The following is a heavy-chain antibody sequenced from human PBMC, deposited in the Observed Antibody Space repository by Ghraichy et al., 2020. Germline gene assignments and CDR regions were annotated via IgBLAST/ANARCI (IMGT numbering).Heavy chain of an antibody. J-gene: IGHJ4*02. CDR1: GYSISSGYY. D-gene: IGHD4/OR15-4a*01. CDR2: IYHSGST. CDR3: ARHEILGGAMVDPFDY. V-gene: IGHV4-38-2*01. Sequence: SETLSLTCAVSGYSISSGYYWGWIRQPPGKGLEWIGSIYHSGSTYYNPSLKSRVTISVDTSKNQFSLKLSSVTAADTAVYYCARHEILGGAMVDPFDYWGQGTLVTVSS.